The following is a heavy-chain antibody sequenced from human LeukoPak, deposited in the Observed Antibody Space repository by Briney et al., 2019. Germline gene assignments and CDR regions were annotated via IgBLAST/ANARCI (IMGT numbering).Heavy chain of an antibody. CDR2: IKEDESEK. V-gene: IGHV3-7*01. CDR1: GFTFSSYW. J-gene: IGHJ6*03. Sequence: SGGSLRLSCAVSGFTFSSYWMSWVRQAPGNGPEWVANIKEDESEKNYVDSVKGRFTISRDSAKNSLYLQMNGLTAEDTGLYYCARDATTAVGWVYMDVWGKGTTVTISS. D-gene: IGHD6-13*01. CDR3: ARDATTAVGWVYMDV.